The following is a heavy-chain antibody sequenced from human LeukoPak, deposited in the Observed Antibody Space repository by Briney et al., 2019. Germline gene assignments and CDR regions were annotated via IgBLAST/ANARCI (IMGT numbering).Heavy chain of an antibody. CDR2: ISGSSNYI. Sequence: PGGSLRLSCAASGFTFINYNMNWVRQAPGKGLEWVSSISGSSNYIYYADSVKGRFTISRDNAKNSLYLQMNSLRAEDTAVYYCARDTGVTGELDYWGQGTLVTVSS. CDR3: ARDTGVTGELDY. J-gene: IGHJ4*02. D-gene: IGHD3-10*01. CDR1: GFTFINYN. V-gene: IGHV3-21*01.